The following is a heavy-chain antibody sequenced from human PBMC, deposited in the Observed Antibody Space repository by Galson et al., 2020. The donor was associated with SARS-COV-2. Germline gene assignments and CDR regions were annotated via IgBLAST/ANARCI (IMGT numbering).Heavy chain of an antibody. J-gene: IGHJ6*02. CDR3: ARRGGYAIYGLDV. Sequence: SETLSLTCTVSGGSISSYYWSWIRQSPAKGLEWIGYILYSGSTLYNPSLKSRVTISLDTSKNQFSLRLTSVTAADTAVYYCARRGGYAIYGLDVWGQGTTVTVSS. CDR2: ILYSGST. V-gene: IGHV4-59*08. CDR1: GGSISSYY. D-gene: IGHD5-12*01.